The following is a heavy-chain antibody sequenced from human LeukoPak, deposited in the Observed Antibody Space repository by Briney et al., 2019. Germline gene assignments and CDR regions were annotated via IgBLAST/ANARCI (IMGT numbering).Heavy chain of an antibody. CDR2: IYTSGST. J-gene: IGHJ3*02. V-gene: IGHV4-61*02. D-gene: IGHD4-17*01. CDR3: ARVKLGAGGASDI. Sequence: PSETLSLTCTVSGGSISSGSYYWSWIGQTAGKGLEWIGRIYTSGSTNYNPSLKSRVTISVDTSKNQFSLKLSSVTAADTAVYYCARVKLGAGGASDIWGQGTMVTVSS. CDR1: GGSISSGSYY.